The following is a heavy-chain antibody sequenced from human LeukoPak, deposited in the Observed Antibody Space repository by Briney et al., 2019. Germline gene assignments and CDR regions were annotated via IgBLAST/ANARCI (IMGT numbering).Heavy chain of an antibody. CDR3: ARPYSNYVLVPPDV. V-gene: IGHV3-74*01. CDR2: INSDGSST. D-gene: IGHD4-11*01. J-gene: IGHJ6*04. Sequence: GGSLRLSCAASGFTFSSYWMHWVRQAPGKGLVWVSRINSDGSSTSYADSVKGRFTISRDNAKNTLYVQMNSLRVEDTAVYYCARPYSNYVLVPPDVWGKGTTVTVSS. CDR1: GFTFSSYW.